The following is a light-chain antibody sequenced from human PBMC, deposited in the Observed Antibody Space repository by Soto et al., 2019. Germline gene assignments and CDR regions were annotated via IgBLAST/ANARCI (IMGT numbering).Light chain of an antibody. CDR1: QGISDS. CDR2: AAS. Sequence: IQLTQSPSSLSASVGDRVTITCRASQGISDSLAWYQQKPGTAPSLLIYAASTLQSGVPSRFIGSGSGTDFTLTISSLQPEDFATYCCQQLNSYPRTFGPGTKVDIK. CDR3: QQLNSYPRT. V-gene: IGKV1-9*01. J-gene: IGKJ3*01.